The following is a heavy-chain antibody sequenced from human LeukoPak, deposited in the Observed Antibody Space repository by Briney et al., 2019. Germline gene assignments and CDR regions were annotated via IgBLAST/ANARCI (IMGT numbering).Heavy chain of an antibody. V-gene: IGHV3-48*03. Sequence: PGGSLRLSCAASGFTFSSYEMNWVRQAPGKGLEWVSYISSSGSTIYYADSVKGRFTISRDNAKNSLYLQMNSLRAEDTAVYYCAKDGIAAAGKRVRNWFDPWGQGTLVTVSS. J-gene: IGHJ5*02. CDR3: AKDGIAAAGKRVRNWFDP. D-gene: IGHD6-13*01. CDR2: ISSSGSTI. CDR1: GFTFSSYE.